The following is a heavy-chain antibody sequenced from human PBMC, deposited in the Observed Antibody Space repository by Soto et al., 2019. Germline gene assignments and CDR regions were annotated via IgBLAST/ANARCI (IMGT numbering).Heavy chain of an antibody. CDR1: GYNFATDW. D-gene: IGHD5-18*01. Sequence: ESLTISFKGSGYNFATDWIGLVRQMPGKGLECMGIIYPADSDTRYSPSFQGQVTISADKSISTAYLQWSSLKASDTAMYYCARYWHSYSLNYYRGMDVWGQGTTVTVSS. CDR2: IYPADSDT. J-gene: IGHJ6*02. CDR3: ARYWHSYSLNYYRGMDV. V-gene: IGHV5-51*01.